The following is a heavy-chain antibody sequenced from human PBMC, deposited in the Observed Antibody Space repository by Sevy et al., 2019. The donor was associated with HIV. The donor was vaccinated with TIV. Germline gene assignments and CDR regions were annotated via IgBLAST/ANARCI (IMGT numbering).Heavy chain of an antibody. J-gene: IGHJ6*02. CDR3: ARDRIVPAAAYPPTTLNYYYYYGMDV. Sequence: GGSLRLSCAASGFTVSSNYMSWVRQAPGKGLEWVPVIYSGGSTYYADSVKGRFTISRDNSKNTLYLQMNSLRAEETAVYYCARDRIVPAAAYPPTTLNYYYYYGMDVWGQGTTVTVSS. V-gene: IGHV3-53*01. CDR2: IYSGGST. CDR1: GFTVSSNY. D-gene: IGHD2-2*01.